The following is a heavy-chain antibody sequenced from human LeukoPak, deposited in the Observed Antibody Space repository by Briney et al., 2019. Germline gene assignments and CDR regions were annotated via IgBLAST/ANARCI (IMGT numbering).Heavy chain of an antibody. CDR2: MYSGGDT. CDR1: GFTVSDNY. CDR3: ARDAPQVPAAGVLAS. J-gene: IGHJ5*02. D-gene: IGHD6-13*01. V-gene: IGHV3-53*01. Sequence: GGSLRLSCAASGFTVSDNYMSWVRRAPGKGLEWVSVMYSGGDTYYANSVKGRFTFSRDISKNTLYLQMNGLRIEDTAMYYCARDAPQVPAAGVLASWGQGTLVTVSS.